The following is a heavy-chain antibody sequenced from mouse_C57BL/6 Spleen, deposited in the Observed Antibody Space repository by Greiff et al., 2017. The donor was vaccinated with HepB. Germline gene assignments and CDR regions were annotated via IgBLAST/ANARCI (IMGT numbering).Heavy chain of an antibody. J-gene: IGHJ4*01. V-gene: IGHV1-4*01. CDR1: GYTFTSYT. CDR2: INPSSGYT. Sequence: QVQLQQSGAELARPGASVKMSCKASGYTFTSYTMHWVKQRPGQGLEWIGYINPSSGYTKYNQKFKDKATLTADKSSSTAYMQLSSLTSEDSAVYYCARAGYYYGSSDAMDYWGQGTSVTVSS. CDR3: ARAGYYYGSSDAMDY. D-gene: IGHD1-1*01.